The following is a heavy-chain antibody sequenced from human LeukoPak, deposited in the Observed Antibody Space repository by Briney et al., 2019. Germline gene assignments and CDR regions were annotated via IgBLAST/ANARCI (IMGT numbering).Heavy chain of an antibody. CDR2: INWNGGST. Sequence: PGGSLRLSCAASGFTFDDYGMSWVRQAPGKGLERVSGINWNGGSTGYADSVKGRFTISRDNAKKSLYLQMNSLRAEDTALYYCARRNHYNGNDVGYYYYMDVWGKGTTVTVSS. CDR1: GFTFDDYG. D-gene: IGHD1-1*01. CDR3: ARRNHYNGNDVGYYYYMDV. V-gene: IGHV3-20*04. J-gene: IGHJ6*03.